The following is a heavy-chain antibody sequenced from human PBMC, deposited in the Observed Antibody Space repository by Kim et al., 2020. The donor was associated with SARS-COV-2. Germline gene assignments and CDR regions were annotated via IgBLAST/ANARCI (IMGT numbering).Heavy chain of an antibody. D-gene: IGHD2-21*02. J-gene: IGHJ4*02. CDR2: IKNDGSST. CDR3: ARSDNLDY. CDR1: RLTFSTYW. V-gene: IGHV3-74*01. Sequence: GGSLRLSCTASRLTFSTYWMNWVRQAPGKGLVWVSRIKNDGSSTSYADSVKGRFTISRDNAKNTLYLQMNSLRAEDTAVYYCARSDNLDYWGQGTLVTVS.